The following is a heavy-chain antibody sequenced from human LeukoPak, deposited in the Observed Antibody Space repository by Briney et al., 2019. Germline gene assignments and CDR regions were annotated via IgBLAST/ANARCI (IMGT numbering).Heavy chain of an antibody. Sequence: PGRSLRLSCAASGFTFSSYGMHWVRQAPGKGLEWVAVIWYDGSKKYYADSVKGRFTISRDNSKNTLYLQMNSLRTEDTAVCYCASNTGYSSGPNLYWGQGTLVTVSS. CDR2: IWYDGSKK. V-gene: IGHV3-33*01. CDR3: ASNTGYSSGPNLY. J-gene: IGHJ4*02. CDR1: GFTFSSYG. D-gene: IGHD6-19*01.